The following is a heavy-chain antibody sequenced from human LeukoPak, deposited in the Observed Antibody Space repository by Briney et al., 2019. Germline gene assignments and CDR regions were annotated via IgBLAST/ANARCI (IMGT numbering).Heavy chain of an antibody. CDR3: AKDLGGSSWYYYYGMDV. V-gene: IGHV3-11*01. D-gene: IGHD6-13*01. CDR2: ISSSGSTI. J-gene: IGHJ6*02. Sequence: GGSLRLSCAASGFTFSDYYMSWIRQAPGKGLEWVSYISSSGSTIYYADSVRGRFTISRDNAKNSLYLQMNSLRAEDTALYYCAKDLGGSSWYYYYGMDVWGQGTTVTVSS. CDR1: GFTFSDYY.